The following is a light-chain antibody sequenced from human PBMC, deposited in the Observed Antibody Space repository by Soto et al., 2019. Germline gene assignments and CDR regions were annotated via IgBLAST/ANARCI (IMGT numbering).Light chain of an antibody. CDR2: SNN. J-gene: IGLJ1*01. CDR1: SSNIGSNT. Sequence: QSALTQPPSASGTPGQRVTISCSGSSSNIGSNTVNWYQQLPGTAPKLLIYSNNQRPSGVPDRFSGSKSGTSASLAISGLQSEDEADYYCAAWDDSLNGLYVFGTGPMVTVL. CDR3: AAWDDSLNGLYV. V-gene: IGLV1-44*01.